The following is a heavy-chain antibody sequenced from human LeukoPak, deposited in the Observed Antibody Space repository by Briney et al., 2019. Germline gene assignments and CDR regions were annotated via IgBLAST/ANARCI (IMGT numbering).Heavy chain of an antibody. D-gene: IGHD2-15*01. CDR3: ARDLYCSGGSCYPLGYYFYAMDV. J-gene: IGHJ6*02. CDR1: GYTFTGYY. V-gene: IGHV1-2*02. CDR2: INPNSGGT. Sequence: ASVKVSCKASGYTFTGYYMHWVRQAPGQGLEWMGWINPNSGGTNYAQQFQGRVTMTRDTSISTAYMELSSLRSDDTAVYSCARDLYCSGGSCYPLGYYFYAMDVWGQGTTVTVSS.